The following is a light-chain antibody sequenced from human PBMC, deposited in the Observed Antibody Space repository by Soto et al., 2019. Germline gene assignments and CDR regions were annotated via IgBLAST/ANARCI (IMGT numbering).Light chain of an antibody. CDR3: QQLTDWPPQWT. V-gene: IGKV3-11*01. CDR2: DAS. Sequence: EVVLTQSPDTLSLPPGERATLSCRAGQSISSYLALYQQKPGQAPRLLIYDASSRATGIPARFSGSGSGTDFTLTISSLEPEDFAVYYCQQLTDWPPQWTFGQGTKVDI. J-gene: IGKJ1*01. CDR1: QSISSY.